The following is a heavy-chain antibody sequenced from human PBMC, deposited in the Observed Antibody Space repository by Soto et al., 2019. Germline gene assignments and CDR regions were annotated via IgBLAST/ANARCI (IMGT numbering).Heavy chain of an antibody. V-gene: IGHV5-10-1*01. CDR3: ARQIYDSDTGPNFQYYFDS. J-gene: IGHJ4*02. CDR1: GYSFAGYW. Sequence: GESLKISCKGSGYSFAGYWITWVRQKPGKGLERMGRIDPSDSRTYYSPSFRGHVTISVTKSITTVFLQWSSLRASDTAMYYCARQIYDSDTGPNFQYYFDSWGQGTPVTVS. CDR2: IDPSDSRT. D-gene: IGHD3-22*01.